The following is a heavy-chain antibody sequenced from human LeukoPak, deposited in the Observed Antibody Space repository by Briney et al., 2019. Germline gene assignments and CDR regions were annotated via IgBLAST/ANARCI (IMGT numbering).Heavy chain of an antibody. V-gene: IGHV1-69*13. Sequence: GASVKVSCKASGGTFSSYAISWVRQTPGQELEWMGGIIPIFGTANYAQKFQGRVTITADESTSTAYMELSSLRSEDTAVYYCASGGTVTTYVNYYYYYYMDVWGKGTTVTISS. D-gene: IGHD4-17*01. CDR3: ASGGTVTTYVNYYYYYYMDV. J-gene: IGHJ6*03. CDR1: GGTFSSYA. CDR2: IIPIFGTA.